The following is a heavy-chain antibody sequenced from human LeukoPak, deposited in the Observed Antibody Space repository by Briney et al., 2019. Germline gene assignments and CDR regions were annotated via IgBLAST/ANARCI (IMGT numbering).Heavy chain of an antibody. Sequence: GGSLRLSCAASGFTFSSYAMHWVRQAPGKGLEWVAVISYDGSNKYYADSVKGRFAISRDNSKNTLYLQMNSLRAEDTAVYYCARDPNDRRGVITGGVYWGQGTLVTVSS. D-gene: IGHD3-10*01. CDR1: GFTFSSYA. V-gene: IGHV3-30*09. J-gene: IGHJ4*02. CDR3: ARDPNDRRGVITGGVY. CDR2: ISYDGSNK.